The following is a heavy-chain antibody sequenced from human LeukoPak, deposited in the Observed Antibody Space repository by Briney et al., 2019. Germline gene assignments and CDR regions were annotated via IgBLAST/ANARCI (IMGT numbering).Heavy chain of an antibody. J-gene: IGHJ4*02. CDR1: GFTFSDYY. Sequence: PGGSLRLSCAASGFTFSDYYMSWIRQAPGKGLEWVSYIRSSSSHTNYADSVKGRFTISRHNSKNTLYLQMNSLRAEDTAVYYCARDLPFGYWGQGTLVTVSS. CDR3: ARDLPFGY. V-gene: IGHV3-11*05. CDR2: IRSSSSHT.